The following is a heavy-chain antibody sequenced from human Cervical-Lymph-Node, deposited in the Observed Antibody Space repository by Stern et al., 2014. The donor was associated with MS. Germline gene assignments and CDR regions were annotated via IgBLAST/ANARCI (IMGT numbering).Heavy chain of an antibody. CDR3: ARDSIPFTVTTTFDY. V-gene: IGHV1-69*01. CDR2: MIPILGTA. CDR1: GGTFSSYA. J-gene: IGHJ4*02. D-gene: IGHD4-17*01. Sequence: QVQLVQSGAEVKKPGSSVKVSCKASGGTFSSYAISWVRQAPGQGLEWMGGMIPILGTANYAQKLQGRVTITADESTSTAYMELSSMRSEDTAVYYCARDSIPFTVTTTFDYWGQGTLVTVSS.